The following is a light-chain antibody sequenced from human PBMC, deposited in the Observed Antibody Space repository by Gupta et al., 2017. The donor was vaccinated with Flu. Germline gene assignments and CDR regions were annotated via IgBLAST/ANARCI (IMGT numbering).Light chain of an antibody. J-gene: IGKJ2*01. Sequence: PSTLSPSVADRVTETCLASQSISSWLASHPQKPGRAPKLLIYNASSLQSGVPSRLSGSGSGADFSLTISSMLPDDFTTYYSQLESTFCHTFGQGTKLEI. V-gene: IGKV1-5*03. CDR1: QSISSW. CDR2: NAS. CDR3: QLESTFCHT.